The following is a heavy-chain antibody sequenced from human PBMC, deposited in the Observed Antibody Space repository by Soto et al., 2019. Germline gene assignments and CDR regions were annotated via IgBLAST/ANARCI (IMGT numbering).Heavy chain of an antibody. CDR3: ARGFIGWYGPGGGMDV. J-gene: IGHJ6*02. CDR2: IGTAGDT. V-gene: IGHV3-13*01. Sequence: EVQLLESGGGVVQPGGSLRLSCAASGFTFSSYDMHWVRQATGKGLEWVSAIGTAGDTYYPGAVKGRFTISRENAKNYLYLQMNSLRAGETAVYYCARGFIGWYGPGGGMDVWGQGTPVTVSS. CDR1: GFTFSSYD. D-gene: IGHD3-10*01.